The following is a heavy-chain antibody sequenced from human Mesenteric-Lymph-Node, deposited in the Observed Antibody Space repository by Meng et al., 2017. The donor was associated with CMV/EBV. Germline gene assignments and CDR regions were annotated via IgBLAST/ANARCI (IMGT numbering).Heavy chain of an antibody. J-gene: IGHJ4*02. Sequence: GESLKISCEASGFTFSTYWISWVRQSPGKGLEWVANIKQDGSEKYYVDSVKGRFTISRDNAKNSLYLQMNSLRAEDTAVYYCAREGQTETIDYWGQGTLVTVSS. D-gene: IGHD1-14*01. CDR3: AREGQTETIDY. CDR1: GFTFSTYW. V-gene: IGHV3-7*01. CDR2: IKQDGSEK.